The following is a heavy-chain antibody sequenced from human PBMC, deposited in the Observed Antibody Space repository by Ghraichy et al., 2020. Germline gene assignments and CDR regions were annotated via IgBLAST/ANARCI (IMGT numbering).Heavy chain of an antibody. J-gene: IGHJ2*01. Sequence: GGSLRLSCEASKFTFSSYSMNWVRQAPGKGLEWVSYISSSSTTIFYADSVKGRFTISRDNAKNSLYLQMNSLRDEDTAVYYCAKDYGGSLYFYFDLWGRGTLVTSSS. V-gene: IGHV3-48*02. CDR1: KFTFSSYS. D-gene: IGHD4-23*01. CDR2: ISSSSTTI. CDR3: AKDYGGSLYFYFDL.